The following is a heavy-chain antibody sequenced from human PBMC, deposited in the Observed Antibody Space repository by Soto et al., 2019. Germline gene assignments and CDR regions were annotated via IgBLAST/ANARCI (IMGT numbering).Heavy chain of an antibody. J-gene: IGHJ4*02. D-gene: IGHD3-9*01. CDR1: GFTFSSYA. V-gene: IGHV3-23*01. Sequence: GGSLRLSCAASGFTFSSYAMSWVRQAPGKGLEWVSAISGSGGSTYYADSVKGRFTISRDNSKNTLYLQMNSLRAEDTAVYYCAKDTIFRDTEGTFDYWGQGTLVTVSS. CDR3: AKDTIFRDTEGTFDY. CDR2: ISGSGGST.